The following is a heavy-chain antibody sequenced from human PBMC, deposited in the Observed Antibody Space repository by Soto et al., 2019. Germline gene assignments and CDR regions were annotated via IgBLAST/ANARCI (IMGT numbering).Heavy chain of an antibody. CDR1: GGTFGIYA. Sequence: SVKVSCKASGGTFGIYAITWVRQAPGQGLEWMGGIIPFSGIANYTQKFQGRVTITADDSTSTAYMDLSSLRSEDTAVYYCAREGLRYFDWLSPDDAFDIWGQGTMVTVSS. J-gene: IGHJ3*02. CDR3: AREGLRYFDWLSPDDAFDI. V-gene: IGHV1-69*13. CDR2: IIPFSGIA. D-gene: IGHD3-9*01.